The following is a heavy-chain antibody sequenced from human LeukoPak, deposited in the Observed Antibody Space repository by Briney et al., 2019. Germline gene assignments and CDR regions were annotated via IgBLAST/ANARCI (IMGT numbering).Heavy chain of an antibody. Sequence: ASVKVSCKASGYTFTSYGISWVRQAPGQGLEWMGWISAYNGNTNCAQKLQGRVTMTTDTSTSTAYMELRSLRSDDTAVYYCARDSPWGYYDFWSGYYTGTQIDYWGQGTLVTVSS. CDR3: ARDSPWGYYDFWSGYYTGTQIDY. J-gene: IGHJ4*02. CDR2: ISAYNGNT. CDR1: GYTFTSYG. D-gene: IGHD3-3*01. V-gene: IGHV1-18*01.